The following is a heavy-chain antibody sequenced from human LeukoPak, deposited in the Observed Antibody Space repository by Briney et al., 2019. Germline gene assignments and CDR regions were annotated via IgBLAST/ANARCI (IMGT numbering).Heavy chain of an antibody. CDR3: VRGRTDYYYYMDV. V-gene: IGHV4-34*01. CDR2: ISESGST. CDR1: GELFSGYY. J-gene: IGHJ6*03. Sequence: PSETLSLTCGVSGELFSGYYWSWIRQPPGKGLEWIGDISESGSTNYNPSLKSRVTISVDPSKNQFSLKLTSMTAADTAVYFCVRGRTDYYYYMDVWGKGTTVTVSS.